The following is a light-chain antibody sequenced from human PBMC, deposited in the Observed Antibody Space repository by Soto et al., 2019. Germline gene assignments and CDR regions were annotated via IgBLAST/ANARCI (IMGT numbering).Light chain of an antibody. CDR3: QQYNTWRSIS. CDR2: DTD. V-gene: IGKV3-15*01. CDR1: NSVSSY. J-gene: IGKJ5*01. Sequence: EIVLTQSPGTLSLSPGERGTISCRPTNSVSSYLAWYQQKPGQAPRLLIFDTDTRAAGIPARFTGSGSGTDFTLTISSLQSADFAVYYCQQYNTWRSISFGQGTRLEIK.